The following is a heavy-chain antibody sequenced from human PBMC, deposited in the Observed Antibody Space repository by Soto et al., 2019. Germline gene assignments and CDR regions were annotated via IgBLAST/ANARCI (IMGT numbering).Heavy chain of an antibody. D-gene: IGHD2-21*02. V-gene: IGHV1-3*01. J-gene: IGHJ5*02. CDR3: ARSPYCGGDCPQGWFDP. Sequence: ASVKVSCKASGYTFTSYAMHWVHQAPGQRPEWMGWINAGNGNTKYSQKFQGRVTITRDTSASTAYMELSSLRSEDTAVYFCARSPYCGGDCPQGWFDPWGQGTLVTVSS. CDR2: INAGNGNT. CDR1: GYTFTSYA.